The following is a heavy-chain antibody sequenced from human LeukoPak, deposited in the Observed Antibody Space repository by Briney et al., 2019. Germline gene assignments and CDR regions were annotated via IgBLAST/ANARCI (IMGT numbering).Heavy chain of an antibody. D-gene: IGHD3-22*01. CDR1: GFTFGDYA. CDR2: ISSSSSYI. V-gene: IGHV3-21*01. CDR3: ARDLTVPPDSSGYYPQYYYYGMDV. J-gene: IGHJ6*02. Sequence: KAGGSLRLSCTASGFTFGDYAMNWVRQAPGKGLEWVSSISSSSSYIYYADSVKGRFTISRDNAKNSLYLQMNSLRAEDTAVYYCARDLTVPPDSSGYYPQYYYYGMDVWGQGTTVTVSS.